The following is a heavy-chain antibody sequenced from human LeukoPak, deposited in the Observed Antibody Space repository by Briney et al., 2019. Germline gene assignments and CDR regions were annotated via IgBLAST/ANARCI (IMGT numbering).Heavy chain of an antibody. D-gene: IGHD6-19*01. CDR2: IYGGGGT. Sequence: PGGSLRLSCAASGFTFSSYAMAWVRQAPGKGLEWVSVIYGGGGTYYADSVKGRFTISRDNSKNTLYLQMNSLRVEDTAVYYCARYFSGWSWGYWGQGTLVTVSS. CDR3: ARYFSGWSWGY. J-gene: IGHJ4*02. CDR1: GFTFSSYA. V-gene: IGHV3-53*01.